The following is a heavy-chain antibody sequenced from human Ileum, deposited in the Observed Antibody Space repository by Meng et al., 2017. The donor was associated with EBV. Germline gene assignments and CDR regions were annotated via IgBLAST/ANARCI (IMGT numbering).Heavy chain of an antibody. Sequence: QGDGHESRPGLVLPSETLSLSRSVSGPAVSSGGYHWSWIRQPPGKGLEWIGCMYDSDSGKAKYNPSLNSRVIISLDTSKNHFVLKLTSVTAADTAVYYCAYYTAGRGGVSSWGQGTLVTVSS. CDR3: AYYTAGRGGVSS. D-gene: IGHD2-15*01. V-gene: IGHV4-61*03. CDR1: GPAVSSGGYH. CDR2: MYDSDSGKA. J-gene: IGHJ5*02.